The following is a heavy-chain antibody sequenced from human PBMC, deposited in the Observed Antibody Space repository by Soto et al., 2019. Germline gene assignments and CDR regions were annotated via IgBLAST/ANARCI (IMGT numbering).Heavy chain of an antibody. CDR3: ATVLRFLEWLPRDYYYYGMDV. CDR1: GCTFSSYA. Sequence: AVKVSCKASGCTFSSYAISWVRQAPGQGLEWMGGIIPIFGTANYAQKFQGRVTITADESTSTAYMELSSLRSEDTAVYYCATVLRFLEWLPRDYYYYGMDVWGQGTTVTVSS. V-gene: IGHV1-69*13. D-gene: IGHD3-3*01. J-gene: IGHJ6*02. CDR2: IIPIFGTA.